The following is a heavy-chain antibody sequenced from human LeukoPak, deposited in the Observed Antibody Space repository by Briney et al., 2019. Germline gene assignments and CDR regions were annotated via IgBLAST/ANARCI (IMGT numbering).Heavy chain of an antibody. J-gene: IGHJ4*02. CDR2: IGGSGGST. CDR1: GFTFSSYA. Sequence: PGGSLRLSCAASGFTFSSYAMSWVRQAPGKGLERVSVIGGSGGSTYYADSVKGRFTISRDNAENSLYLQMNSLRGEDTAVYYCASGGYYNRVTCYSLRSWGQGTLVTVSS. V-gene: IGHV3-23*01. D-gene: IGHD2-2*02. CDR3: ASGGYYNRVTCYSLRS.